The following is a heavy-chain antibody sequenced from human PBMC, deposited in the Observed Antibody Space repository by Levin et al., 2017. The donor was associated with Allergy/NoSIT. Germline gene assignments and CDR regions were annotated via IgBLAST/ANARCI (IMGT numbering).Heavy chain of an antibody. Sequence: PGGSLRLSCAATGFTFRDYWMTWVRQTPGRGLEWVANIDQDGSQKYYVDSVKGRFTISRDNAKNSVDLQMNYLGDDDTAVYYCARKLRGSSAYDAFDVWGHGAMVTFSS. J-gene: IGHJ3*01. CDR2: IDQDGSQK. CDR3: ARKLRGSSAYDAFDV. V-gene: IGHV3-7*03. D-gene: IGHD5-12*01. CDR1: GFTFRDYW.